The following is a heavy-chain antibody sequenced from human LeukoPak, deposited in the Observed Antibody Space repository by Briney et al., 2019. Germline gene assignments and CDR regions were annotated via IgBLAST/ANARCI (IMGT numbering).Heavy chain of an antibody. D-gene: IGHD3-3*01. Sequence: SETLSLTCAVYGGSFSGYYWSWIRQPPGKGLEWIGEINHSGSTNYNPSLKSRVIISVDTSKNQFSLKLSSVTAADTAVYYCARGWSNYDFWSGYYTRTFDYWGQGTLVTVSS. CDR3: ARGWSNYDFWSGYYTRTFDY. CDR1: GGSFSGYY. V-gene: IGHV4-34*01. J-gene: IGHJ4*02. CDR2: INHSGST.